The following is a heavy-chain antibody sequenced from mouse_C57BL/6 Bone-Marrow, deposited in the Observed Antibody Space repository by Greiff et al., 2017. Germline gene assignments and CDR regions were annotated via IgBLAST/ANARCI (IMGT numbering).Heavy chain of an antibody. CDR1: GFTFSSYG. V-gene: IGHV5-6*01. J-gene: IGHJ3*01. CDR2: ISSGGSYT. Sequence: EVMLVESGGDLVKPGGSLKLSCAASGFTFSSYGMSWVRQTPDKRLEWVATISSGGSYTYYPGSGKGRFTISRDNAKNTLYLQRCSLKSEDTAMYYCAGANWAFAYWGQGTLVTVSA. CDR3: AGANWAFAY. D-gene: IGHD4-1*01.